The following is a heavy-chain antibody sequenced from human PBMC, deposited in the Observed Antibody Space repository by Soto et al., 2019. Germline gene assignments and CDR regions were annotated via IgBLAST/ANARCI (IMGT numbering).Heavy chain of an antibody. J-gene: IGHJ3*02. CDR3: AREGTTVTTIGTFDI. D-gene: IGHD4-17*01. V-gene: IGHV4-31*03. CDR1: GGSISSGGYY. CDR2: IYYSGST. Sequence: QVQLQESGPGLVKPSQTLSLTCTVSGGSISSGGYYWSWIRQHPGKGLEWIGYIYYSGSTYYNPSLKSRVTISVDTSKKQFSLKLSSVTAADTAVYYSAREGTTVTTIGTFDIWGQGTMVTVSS.